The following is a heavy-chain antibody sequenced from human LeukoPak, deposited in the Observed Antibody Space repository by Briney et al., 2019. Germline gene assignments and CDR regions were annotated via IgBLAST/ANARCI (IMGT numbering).Heavy chain of an antibody. D-gene: IGHD2/OR15-2a*01. CDR2: INTDGSTT. CDR1: VFTYIKDW. CDR3: ARSRGGFYHY. J-gene: IGHJ4*02. V-gene: IGHV3-74*01. Sequence: GGSLRLSRAASVFTYIKDWMHSVRPARAKGVVWVSRINTDGSTTTYADSVKGRFTISRDNAKNTLYLQMNSLRVEDAAVYYCARSRGGFYHYWGQGTLVTVSS.